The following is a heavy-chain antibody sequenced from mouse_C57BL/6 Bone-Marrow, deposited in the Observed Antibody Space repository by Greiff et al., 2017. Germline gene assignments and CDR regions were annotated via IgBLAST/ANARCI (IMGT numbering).Heavy chain of an antibody. CDR3: AGSSYYYGSSKGYFDV. D-gene: IGHD1-1*01. V-gene: IGHV1-59*01. CDR2: IDPSDSYT. Sequence: QVQLQQPGAELVRPGTSVKLSCKASGYTFTSYWMHWVKQRPGQGLEWIGVIDPSDSYTNYNQKFKGKATLTVDTSSSTAYMQLSSLTSEDSAVYYCAGSSYYYGSSKGYFDVWVTGTTVTVSS. J-gene: IGHJ1*03. CDR1: GYTFTSYW.